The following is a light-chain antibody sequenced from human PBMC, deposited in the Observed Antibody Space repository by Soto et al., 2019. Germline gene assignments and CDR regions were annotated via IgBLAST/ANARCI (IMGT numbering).Light chain of an antibody. CDR1: QSVSSSY. V-gene: IGKV3-20*01. J-gene: IGKJ1*01. CDR3: QQYGSSRT. Sequence: EIVLTQSPGTLSLSPGERATLSCRASQSVSSSYLAWYQQKPGQAPRLLIYGASSRATGIPDRFSGSGSGTDFTLTTSRLEPDDFAVYYWQQYGSSRTFGQGTNVEIK. CDR2: GAS.